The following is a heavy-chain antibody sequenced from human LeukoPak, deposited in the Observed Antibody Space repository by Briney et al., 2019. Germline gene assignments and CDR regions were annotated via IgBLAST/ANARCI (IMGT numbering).Heavy chain of an antibody. D-gene: IGHD5-24*01. CDR1: GGSISSSSYY. CDR2: IYYSGST. J-gene: IGHJ5*02. CDR3: ARDGYKGNNWFDP. V-gene: IGHV4-39*02. Sequence: SETLSLTCTVSGGSISSSSYYWGWIRQPPGKGLEWIGSIYYSGSTYYNPSLKSRVTISVDTSKNQFSLKLSSVTAADTAVYYCARDGYKGNNWFDPWGQGTLVTVSS.